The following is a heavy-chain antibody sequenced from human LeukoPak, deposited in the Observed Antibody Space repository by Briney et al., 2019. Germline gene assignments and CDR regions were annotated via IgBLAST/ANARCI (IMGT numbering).Heavy chain of an antibody. CDR1: GYTFTSYY. CDR2: INPKSGGT. V-gene: IGHV1-2*06. CDR3: ARGRTYYDFWSGYHYFDY. Sequence: ASVKVSCKATGYTFTSYYMHWVRQGPGQGLEWRGRINPKSGGTNYAQKFQGRVNMTRDTSISTAYMELSRLRSDDTAVYYCARGRTYYDFWSGYHYFDYWGQGTLVTVSS. D-gene: IGHD3-3*01. J-gene: IGHJ4*02.